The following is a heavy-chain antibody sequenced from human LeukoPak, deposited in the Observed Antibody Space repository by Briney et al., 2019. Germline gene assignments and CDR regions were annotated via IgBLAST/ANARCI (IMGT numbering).Heavy chain of an antibody. Sequence: ASVKVSCKASGYTFTSYDINWDRQATGQGLESMGWMNPNSGKNGYAQNFHGRVTMTRTTSISTAYMELSSLRSEDTAVYYCARVLSPFARFGGYWGQGTLVTVSS. CDR2: MNPNSGKN. J-gene: IGHJ4*02. CDR1: GYTFTSYD. CDR3: ARVLSPFARFGGY. D-gene: IGHD3-16*01. V-gene: IGHV1-8*01.